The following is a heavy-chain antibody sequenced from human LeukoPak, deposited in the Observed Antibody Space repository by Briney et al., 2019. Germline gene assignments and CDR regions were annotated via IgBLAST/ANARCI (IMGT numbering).Heavy chain of an antibody. CDR3: ARATRIAAAGTYYFDY. CDR2: IYHSGST. Sequence: SETLSLTCAVSGGSISSGGYSWSWIRQPPGKGLEWIGYIYHSGSTYYNPSLKSRVTISVDRSKNQFSLKLSSVAAADTAVYYCARATRIAAAGTYYFDYWGQGTLVTVSS. CDR1: GGSISSGGYS. J-gene: IGHJ4*02. V-gene: IGHV4-30-2*01. D-gene: IGHD6-13*01.